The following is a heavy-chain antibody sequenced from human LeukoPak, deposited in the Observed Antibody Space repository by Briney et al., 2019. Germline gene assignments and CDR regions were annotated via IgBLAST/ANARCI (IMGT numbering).Heavy chain of an antibody. CDR1: GYTFTSYY. Sequence: GASVKVSCKASGYTFTSYYMHWVRQAPGQGLEWMGIINPSGGSTSYAQKFQGRVTMTRDMSTSTVYMELSRLRSDDTAVYYCATYYYDRSSSAHHLDYSGQGTLVTVSS. V-gene: IGHV1-46*01. CDR2: INPSGGST. D-gene: IGHD3-22*01. J-gene: IGHJ4*02. CDR3: ATYYYDRSSSAHHLDY.